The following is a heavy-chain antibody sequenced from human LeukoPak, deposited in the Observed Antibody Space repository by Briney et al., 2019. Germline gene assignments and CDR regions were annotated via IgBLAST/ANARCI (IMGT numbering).Heavy chain of an antibody. CDR3: ARSGLIAAAGTGFDY. CDR2: ISSSSSYI. J-gene: IGHJ4*02. V-gene: IGHV3-21*01. CDR1: GFTLISLR. D-gene: IGHD6-13*01. Sequence: GGSLGLSCQASGFTLISLRMNWFGRAPGKGLGWAYSISSSSSYIYYADSVKGRFTISRDNAKNSLYLQMNSLRAEDTAVYYCARSGLIAAAGTGFDYWGQGTLVTVSS.